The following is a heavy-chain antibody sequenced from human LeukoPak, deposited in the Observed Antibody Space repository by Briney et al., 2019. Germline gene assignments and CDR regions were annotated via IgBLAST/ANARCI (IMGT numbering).Heavy chain of an antibody. J-gene: IGHJ6*03. CDR3: ARDALYTSSWYYYYYMDV. CDR1: GFTFSSYG. D-gene: IGHD6-13*01. Sequence: GGSLRLSCAASGFTFSSYGMHWVRQAPGKGLEYVSAISTNGGSTYYANSVKGRFTISRDNSKNTLYLQMGSLRPEDTAIYYCARDALYTSSWYYYYYMDVWGIGTTVTVSS. CDR2: ISTNGGST. V-gene: IGHV3-64*01.